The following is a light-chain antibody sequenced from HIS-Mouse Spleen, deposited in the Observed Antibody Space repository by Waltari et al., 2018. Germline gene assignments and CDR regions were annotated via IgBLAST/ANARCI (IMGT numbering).Light chain of an antibody. J-gene: IGKJ3*01. Sequence: DIQMTQSPSTLSASVGDRVTITCRASQSISSWLAWYQQKPGKAPKLLIYTASSLESGVPSRFSGSGAETEFTLTISSLQPDDFATYYCQQYNSYPFTFGPGTKVDIK. CDR2: TAS. CDR1: QSISSW. CDR3: QQYNSYPFT. V-gene: IGKV1-5*03.